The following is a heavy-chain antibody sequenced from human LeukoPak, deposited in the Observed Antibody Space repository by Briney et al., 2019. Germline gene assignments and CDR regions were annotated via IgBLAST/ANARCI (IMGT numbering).Heavy chain of an antibody. J-gene: IGHJ3*01. CDR1: GGSFSGYY. D-gene: IGHD2-2*01. CDR2: INHSGST. V-gene: IGHV4-34*01. Sequence: SETLSLTCAVSGGSFSGYYWSWIRQPPGKGLEWIGEINHSGSTNYNPSLKSRVTISVDTSKNQFSLKPSSVTAADTAVYYCARFPRAGRRVVVVPAVNAFDVWGQGTMVTVSS. CDR3: ARFPRAGRRVVVVPAVNAFDV.